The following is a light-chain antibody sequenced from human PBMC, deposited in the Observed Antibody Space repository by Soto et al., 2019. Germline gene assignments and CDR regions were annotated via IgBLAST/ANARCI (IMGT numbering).Light chain of an antibody. CDR2: DAS. CDR3: QQYGISPT. CDR1: QSVSSSY. V-gene: IGKV3-20*01. Sequence: EIVLTQSPGTLSLSPGERATLSCRSSQSVSSSYLDWYQQKPGQAPRLLIYDASSRATGIPDRFSGSGFGTECTLTISRLETEDFEVYYCQQYGISPTFGQWIKVEIK. J-gene: IGKJ1*01.